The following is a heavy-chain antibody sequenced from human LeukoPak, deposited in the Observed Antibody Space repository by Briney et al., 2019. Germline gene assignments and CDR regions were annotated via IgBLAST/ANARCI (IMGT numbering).Heavy chain of an antibody. CDR3: ARDPEAWFFDY. CDR2: IIPFLGIE. J-gene: IGHJ4*02. CDR1: GGTFINHS. Sequence: SVKVSCKASGGTFINHSLSWVRQAPGQGLGWMGKIIPFLGIENYAQKFQGRVTMTTDTSTRTAYMELRSLRSDDTAVYYCARDPEAWFFDYWGQGTLVTVSS. V-gene: IGHV1-69*04. D-gene: IGHD3-22*01.